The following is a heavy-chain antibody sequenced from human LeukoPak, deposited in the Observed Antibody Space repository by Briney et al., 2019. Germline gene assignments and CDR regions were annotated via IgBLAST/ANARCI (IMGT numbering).Heavy chain of an antibody. CDR2: ISRSSYYI. CDR1: GFTFSDYN. Sequence: PGGSLRLSCAASGFTFSDYNMNWVRQAPGKGLEWVSSISRSSYYIYYTDSVKGRFTISRDNAKNSLYLQMNSLRAEDTAVYYCAKSLESTNYYYHMDVWGKGTTVTISS. CDR3: AKSLESTNYYYHMDV. J-gene: IGHJ6*03. V-gene: IGHV3-21*01. D-gene: IGHD2-2*01.